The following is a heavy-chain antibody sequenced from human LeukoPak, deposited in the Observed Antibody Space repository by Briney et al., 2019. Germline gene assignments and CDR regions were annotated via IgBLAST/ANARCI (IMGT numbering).Heavy chain of an antibody. CDR3: AKDLYSSSWYGGYFDY. V-gene: IGHV3-7*01. D-gene: IGHD6-13*01. CDR1: GFTFSSYW. Sequence: TGGSLRLSCAASGFTFSSYWMNWVRQAPGKGLEWVANIKQDGSEQYYVDSVKGRFTISRDNSKNTLYLQMNSLRAEDTAVYYCAKDLYSSSWYGGYFDYWGQGTLVTVSS. J-gene: IGHJ4*02. CDR2: IKQDGSEQ.